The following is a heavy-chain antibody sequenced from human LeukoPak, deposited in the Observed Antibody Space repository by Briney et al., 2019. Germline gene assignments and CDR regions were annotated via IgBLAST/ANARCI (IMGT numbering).Heavy chain of an antibody. J-gene: IGHJ4*02. V-gene: IGHV3-66*02. CDR1: GFTVSSNY. CDR2: IYSGGST. Sequence: GGSLRLSCAASGFTVSSNYMSWLRQAPGKGLEWVSVIYSGGSTYYADSVKGRFTISRDNSKNTLYLQMNSLRAEDTAVYYCAAQITIQDYWGQGTWSPSPQ. D-gene: IGHD3-3*01. CDR3: AAQITIQDY.